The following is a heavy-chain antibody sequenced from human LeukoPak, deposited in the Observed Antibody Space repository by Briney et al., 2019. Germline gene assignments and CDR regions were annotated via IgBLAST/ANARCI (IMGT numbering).Heavy chain of an antibody. CDR3: ARDNGGRVFDL. J-gene: IGHJ3*01. CDR2: IKQDGSEK. CDR1: GFTLKTFW. D-gene: IGHD2-8*02. V-gene: IGHV3-7*01. Sequence: PGGSLRLSCAVSGFTLKTFWMSWVRQAPGKGLQWVANIKQDGSEKYYVDPVRGRFTISRDNAKNSIYLQINSLRAGDSAVYYCARDNGGRVFDLWGHGTMVTVSS.